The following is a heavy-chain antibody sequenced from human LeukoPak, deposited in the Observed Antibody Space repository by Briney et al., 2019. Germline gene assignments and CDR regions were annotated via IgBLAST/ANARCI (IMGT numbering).Heavy chain of an antibody. CDR1: GFTFSEYH. D-gene: IGHD3-16*02. J-gene: IGHJ4*02. V-gene: IGHV3-11*01. CDR2: ISSSGSTI. Sequence: PGGSLRLSCAASGFTFSEYHMSWVRQAPGKGLEWISYISSSGSTIYYADSVKGRFTISRDNAKNSLYLQMNSLRAEDTAVYYCARAPGGSDPGGVNWGQGTLVTVSS. CDR3: ARAPGGSDPGGVN.